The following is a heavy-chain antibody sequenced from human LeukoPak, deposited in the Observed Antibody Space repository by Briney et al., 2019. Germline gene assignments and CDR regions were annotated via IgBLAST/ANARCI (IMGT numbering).Heavy chain of an antibody. CDR1: GGAFSSYA. J-gene: IGHJ3*02. Sequence: ASVKVSCKASGGAFSSYAISWVRQAPGQGLEWMGRIIPIFGTANYAQKFQGRVTITTDESTGTAYMELSSLRSEDTAVYYCARDVVVVITTSLDAFDIWGQGTMVTVSS. V-gene: IGHV1-69*05. CDR2: IIPIFGTA. CDR3: ARDVVVVITTSLDAFDI. D-gene: IGHD3-22*01.